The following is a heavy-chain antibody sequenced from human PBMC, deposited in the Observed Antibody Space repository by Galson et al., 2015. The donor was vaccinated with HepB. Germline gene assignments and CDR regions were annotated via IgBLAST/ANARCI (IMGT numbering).Heavy chain of an antibody. CDR1: GGTFSSYA. CDR3: ARVQGGYYGSGSSLGDYYYGMDV. J-gene: IGHJ6*02. D-gene: IGHD3-10*01. Sequence: SVKVSCKASGGTFSSYAISWVRQAPGQGLEWMGRIIPILGIANYAQKFQGRVTITADKSTSTAYMELSSLRSEDTAVYYCARVQGGYYGSGSSLGDYYYGMDVWGQGTTVTVSS. CDR2: IIPILGIA. V-gene: IGHV1-69*04.